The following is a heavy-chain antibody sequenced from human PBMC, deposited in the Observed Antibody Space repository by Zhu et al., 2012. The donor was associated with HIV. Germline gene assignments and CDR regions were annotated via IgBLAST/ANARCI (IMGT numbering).Heavy chain of an antibody. CDR3: AKDIAVGATAQGYFDY. V-gene: IGHV3-43D*04. CDR1: GFTFDDYA. D-gene: IGHD1-26*01. CDR2: ISWDGGST. J-gene: IGHJ4*02. Sequence: EVQLVESGGVVVQPGGSLRLSCAASGFTFDDYAMHWVRQAPGKGLEWVSLISWDGGSTYCADSVKGRFTISRDNSKNSLYLQMNSLRAEDTALYYCAKDIAVGATAQGYFDYWGQGTLVTVSS.